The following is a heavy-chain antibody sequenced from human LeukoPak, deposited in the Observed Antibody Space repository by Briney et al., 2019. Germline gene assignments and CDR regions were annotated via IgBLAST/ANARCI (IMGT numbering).Heavy chain of an antibody. CDR2: INHSGST. D-gene: IGHD2-21*02. V-gene: IGHV4-34*01. J-gene: IGHJ4*02. Sequence: SETLSLTCAVYGGSFSGYYWSWIRQPPGKGLEWIEEINHSGSTNYNPSLKSRVTISVDTSKNQFSLKLSSVTAADTAVYYCARDDVVTAIHDYWGQGTLVTVSS. CDR3: ARDDVVTAIHDY. CDR1: GGSFSGYY.